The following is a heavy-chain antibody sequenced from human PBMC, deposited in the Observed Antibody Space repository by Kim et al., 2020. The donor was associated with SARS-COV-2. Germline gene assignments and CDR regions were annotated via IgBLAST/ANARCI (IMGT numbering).Heavy chain of an antibody. CDR1: GGSISSYY. Sequence: SETLSLTCTVSGGSISSYYWSWIRQPPGKGLEWIGCIYYSGSTNYNPSLKSRVTISLDTSKNQFSLKLSSVTAADTAAYSCARGYDSSGYDLVLRYWGQRTLAAVPS. V-gene: IGHV4-59*01. CDR2: IYYSGST. J-gene: IGHJ4*02. D-gene: IGHD3-22*01. CDR3: ARGYDSSGYDLVLRY.